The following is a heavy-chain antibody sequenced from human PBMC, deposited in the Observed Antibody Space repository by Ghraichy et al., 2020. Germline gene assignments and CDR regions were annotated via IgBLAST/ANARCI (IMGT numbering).Heavy chain of an antibody. Sequence: GYLRLSCAASGISVGDNYMSWVRQAPGKGLEWVSVIYRSRTTYYADSVKGRFTVSRDNSKNTLYLQMNSLRAEDTAVYYCVRDIFEGQSFWGQGTLVIVSS. CDR1: GISVGDNY. V-gene: IGHV3-53*01. J-gene: IGHJ4*02. D-gene: IGHD3-3*01. CDR2: IYRSRTT. CDR3: VRDIFEGQSF.